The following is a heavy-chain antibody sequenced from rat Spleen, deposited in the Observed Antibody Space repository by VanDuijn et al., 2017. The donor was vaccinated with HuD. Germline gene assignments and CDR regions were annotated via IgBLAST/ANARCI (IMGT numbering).Heavy chain of an antibody. CDR3: TRGGYYNNYIPFTY. CDR2: INYDGSST. CDR1: GFIFSDHY. D-gene: IGHD1-2*01. Sequence: EVQLVESDGGLVQPGRSLKLSCVASGFIFSDHYVAWVRQAPTKGLEWVATINYDGSSTFYRDSVRARFTISRDNAKSTLYLQMNSPRSEDTATYYCTRGGYYNNYIPFTYWGQGTLVTVSS. J-gene: IGHJ3*01. V-gene: IGHV5-17*01.